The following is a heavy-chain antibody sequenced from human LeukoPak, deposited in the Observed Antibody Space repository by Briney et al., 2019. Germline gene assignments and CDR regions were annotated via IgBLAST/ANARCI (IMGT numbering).Heavy chain of an antibody. CDR3: AGRGGIVGGY. CDR1: GGSISSSSYY. Sequence: SETLSLTCTVSGGSISSSSYYWGWIRQPPGKGLEWIGSIYYSGSTYYNPSLKSRVTISVDTSKNQFSLKLSSGTAADTAVYYWAGRGGIVGGYWGQGTLVTVSS. D-gene: IGHD3-22*01. CDR2: IYYSGST. V-gene: IGHV4-39*01. J-gene: IGHJ4*02.